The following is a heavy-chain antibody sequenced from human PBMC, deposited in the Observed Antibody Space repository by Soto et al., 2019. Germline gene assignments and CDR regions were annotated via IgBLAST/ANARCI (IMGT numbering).Heavy chain of an antibody. CDR3: ATPDHLRFLEWLLKNDAFDI. J-gene: IGHJ3*02. D-gene: IGHD3-3*01. V-gene: IGHV1-24*01. CDR1: GYTFTSYY. CDR2: FDPEDGET. Sequence: GASVKVSCKASGYTFTSYYMHWVRQAPGKGLEWMGGFDPEDGETIYAQKFQGRVTMTEDTSTDTAYMELSSLRSEDTAVYYCATPDHLRFLEWLLKNDAFDIWGQGTMVTVSS.